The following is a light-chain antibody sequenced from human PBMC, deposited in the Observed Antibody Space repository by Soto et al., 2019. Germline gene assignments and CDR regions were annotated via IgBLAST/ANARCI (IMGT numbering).Light chain of an antibody. V-gene: IGLV1-40*01. J-gene: IGLJ1*01. CDR3: QSYDSSLSYV. CDR2: GNS. CDR1: SSNIGAGYD. Sequence: QSVLTQPPSVSGAPGQRVTISCTGSSSNIGAGYDVHWYQQLPGTAPKLLIYGNSNRPSGVPDRFSGSKSGTSASLGITGLQAEDEADYYCQSYDSSLSYVFGPGTKLTVL.